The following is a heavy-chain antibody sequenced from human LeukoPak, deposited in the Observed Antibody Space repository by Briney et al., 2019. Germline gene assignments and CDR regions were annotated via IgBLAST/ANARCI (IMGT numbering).Heavy chain of an antibody. V-gene: IGHV4-39*01. Sequence: EPSETLSFTCIVLGASISSTSYSWAWIRQPPGKGLEWIGSIYYSGSTYYNPSLKSRVTISVNTSKNQFSLQLSTVTAADTAVYYCAGGRDDYNLVRGDSWFDHWGQGTLVTVSS. CDR2: IYYSGST. D-gene: IGHD5-24*01. CDR3: AGGRDDYNLVRGDSWFDH. CDR1: GASISSTSYS. J-gene: IGHJ5*02.